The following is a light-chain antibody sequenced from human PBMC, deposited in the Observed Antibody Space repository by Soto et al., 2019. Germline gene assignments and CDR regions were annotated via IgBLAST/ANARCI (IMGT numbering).Light chain of an antibody. V-gene: IGKV3-15*01. Sequence: EIVMPQSTDTLSVSPGERSTLSCMASQSVNINLAWYQQKPGQAPRLLIYGTSTRATGVPARFSGSGSGTEFTLTISNLQSEDFAVYYCQQDHDWPPTFGQGTKVDI. CDR3: QQDHDWPPT. J-gene: IGKJ1*01. CDR2: GTS. CDR1: QSVNIN.